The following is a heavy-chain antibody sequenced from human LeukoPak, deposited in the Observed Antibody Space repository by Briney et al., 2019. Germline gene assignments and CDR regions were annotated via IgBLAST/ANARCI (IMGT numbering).Heavy chain of an antibody. Sequence: SETLSLTCTVSGGSISSYYWSWIRQPPGKGLEWIGYIYYSGSTNYNPSLKSRVTISVDTSKNQFSLKLSSVTAADTAVYYCAGWCIVGATGAAPNYYYYGMDVWGQGTTVTVSS. CDR3: AGWCIVGATGAAPNYYYYGMDV. V-gene: IGHV4-59*01. CDR1: GGSISSYY. CDR2: IYYSGST. J-gene: IGHJ6*02. D-gene: IGHD1-26*01.